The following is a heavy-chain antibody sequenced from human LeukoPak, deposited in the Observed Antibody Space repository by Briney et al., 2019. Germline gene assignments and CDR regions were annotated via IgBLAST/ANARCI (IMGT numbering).Heavy chain of an antibody. J-gene: IGHJ4*02. CDR1: GFTFSSYS. V-gene: IGHV3-21*01. Sequence: GGSLRLSCAASGFTFSSYSMNWVRQAPGKGLEWVSSISSSSSYLYYADSVKGRFTISRDNAKNSLYLQMNSLRAEDTAVYYCARDQAGEYYYGSGSYYKGRVFDYWGQGTLVTVSS. D-gene: IGHD3-10*01. CDR2: ISSSSSYL. CDR3: ARDQAGEYYYGSGSYYKGRVFDY.